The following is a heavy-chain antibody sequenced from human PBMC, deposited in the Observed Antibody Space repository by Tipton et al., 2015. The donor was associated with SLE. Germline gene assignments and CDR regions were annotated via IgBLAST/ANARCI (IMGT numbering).Heavy chain of an antibody. Sequence: TLSLTCAVSGGSINSGDYSWSWIRQPPGKGLEWIGYIFHSGNAYYNPSLKSRVTISVDMSRNQFSLRLDSVTAADTALYYCAGGELRYGDYDFYYWGQGSLVTVSS. CDR2: IFHSGNA. J-gene: IGHJ4*02. CDR1: GGSINSGDYS. D-gene: IGHD4-17*01. CDR3: AGGELRYGDYDFYY. V-gene: IGHV4-30-2*01.